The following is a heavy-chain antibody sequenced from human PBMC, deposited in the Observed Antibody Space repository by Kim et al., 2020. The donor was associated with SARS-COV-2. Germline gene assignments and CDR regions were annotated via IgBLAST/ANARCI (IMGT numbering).Heavy chain of an antibody. Sequence: SETLSLTCTVSGVSISSGGHYWIWIRQRPGNGLEWIGYIFGGGNTDYNPSLESRVSISMDTSKNQFSLRLSVVTAADTAVYFCTRGAELLWFGEWGQGTLVTVSS. J-gene: IGHJ4*02. D-gene: IGHD3-10*01. CDR2: IFGGGNT. CDR3: TRGAELLWFGE. CDR1: GVSISSGGHY. V-gene: IGHV4-31*03.